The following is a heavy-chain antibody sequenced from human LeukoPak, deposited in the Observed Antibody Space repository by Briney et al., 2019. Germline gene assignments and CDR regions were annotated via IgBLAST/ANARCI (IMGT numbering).Heavy chain of an antibody. D-gene: IGHD3-22*01. CDR3: ARRVAYYDSSGYQFDP. V-gene: IGHV4-34*01. CDR1: GGSFSGYY. CDR2: INHSGST. J-gene: IGHJ5*02. Sequence: SGTLSLTCAVYGGSFSGYYWSWIRQPPGKGLEWIGEINHSGSTNYNPSLKSRVTISVDTSKNQFSLKLSSVTAADTAVYYCARRVAYYDSSGYQFDPWGQGTLVTVSS.